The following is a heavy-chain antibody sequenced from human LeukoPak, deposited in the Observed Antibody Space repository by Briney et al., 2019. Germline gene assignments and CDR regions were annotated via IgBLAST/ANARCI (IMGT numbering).Heavy chain of an antibody. CDR1: GFIFSDYY. CDR3: ATYLRSGPIDS. D-gene: IGHD2/OR15-2a*01. V-gene: IGHV3-11*04. CDR2: ITNIDSSK. J-gene: IGHJ4*02. Sequence: PGGSLRLSCAASGFIFSDYYMTWIRQAPGKGLEWISYITNIDSSKKYADSVKGRFTISRDNAKNSLSLQMNNLRGEDTAVYYCATYLRSGPIDSWGQGTLVTVSS.